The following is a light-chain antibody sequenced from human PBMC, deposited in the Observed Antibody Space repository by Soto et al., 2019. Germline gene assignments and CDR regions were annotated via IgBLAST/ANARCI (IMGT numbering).Light chain of an antibody. CDR3: SSYTSSTTWV. Sequence: QSALTQPASVSGSPGQSFTISCTGTSSDVGGYNYVSWYQQYPGKAPKVMIYDVSNRPSGVSNRFSGSKSGNTASLTISGLQAEDEADYYCSSYTSSTTWVFGGGTKLTVL. CDR2: DVS. CDR1: SSDVGGYNY. V-gene: IGLV2-14*01. J-gene: IGLJ3*02.